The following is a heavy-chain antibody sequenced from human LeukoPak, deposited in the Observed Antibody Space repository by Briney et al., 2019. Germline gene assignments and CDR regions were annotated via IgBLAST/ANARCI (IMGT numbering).Heavy chain of an antibody. D-gene: IGHD3-22*01. CDR2: IYYSGST. CDR3: ARGGSGYSVYYYYYMDV. J-gene: IGHJ6*03. Sequence: PSETLSLTCTVSGGSISSYYWSWIRQPPGKGLEWIGYIYYSGSTNYNPSLKSRVTISVDTSKNQFSLKLSSVTAADTAVYYCARGGSGYSVYYYYYMDVWGKGTTVTISS. CDR1: GGSISSYY. V-gene: IGHV4-59*08.